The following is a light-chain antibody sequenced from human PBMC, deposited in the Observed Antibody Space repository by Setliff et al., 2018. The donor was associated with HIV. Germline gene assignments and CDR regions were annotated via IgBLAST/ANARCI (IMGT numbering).Light chain of an antibody. CDR3: SSYTSTSTLCV. CDR1: RSDVGGYSY. Sequence: QSALAQAASVSGSPGQSITMSCTGTRSDVGGYSYVSWYQQHPGKAPKLMIYDVSNRPSGVSNRFSGSKSGNTASLTISGLQAEDEADYYCSSYTSTSTLCVFGTGTKVTVL. CDR2: DVS. J-gene: IGLJ1*01. V-gene: IGLV2-14*03.